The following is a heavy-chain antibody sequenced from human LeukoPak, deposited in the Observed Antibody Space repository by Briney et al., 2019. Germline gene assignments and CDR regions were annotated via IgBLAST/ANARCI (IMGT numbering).Heavy chain of an antibody. Sequence: NPWEALFLTCTVSGGSFISDDLYWGWIRQPPGQGLVWIGYIFYSGSTYSNSSLRSRLTIRVDTSKNLFSLKLSSVTAADTAVYYCARGYYDVLTNYPKNFDQWGQGTLVTVSS. CDR1: GGSFISDDLY. J-gene: IGHJ4*02. V-gene: IGHV4-30-4*08. CDR3: ARGYYDVLTNYPKNFDQ. D-gene: IGHD3-9*01. CDR2: IFYSGST.